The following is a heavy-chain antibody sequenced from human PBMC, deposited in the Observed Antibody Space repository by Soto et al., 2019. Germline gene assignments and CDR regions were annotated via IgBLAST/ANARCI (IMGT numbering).Heavy chain of an antibody. CDR2: INPNSGGT. CDR3: ARGVGSYGLEWFDP. D-gene: IGHD1-26*01. J-gene: IGHJ5*02. Sequence: QVQLVQSGAEVKKPGASVKVSCKASGYTFTGYYMHWVRQAPGQGLEWMGWINPNSGGTNYAQKCQGWVTMTRDTSISTAYMELSRLRSDDTAVYYCARGVGSYGLEWFDPWGQGTLVTVSS. V-gene: IGHV1-2*04. CDR1: GYTFTGYY.